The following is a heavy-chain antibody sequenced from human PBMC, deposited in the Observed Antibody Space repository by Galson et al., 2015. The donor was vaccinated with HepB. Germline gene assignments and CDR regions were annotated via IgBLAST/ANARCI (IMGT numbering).Heavy chain of an antibody. V-gene: IGHV3-48*01. J-gene: IGHJ4*02. Sequence: SLRLSCAASGFTFSSYSMNWVRQAPGKGLEWVSYISSSSSTIYYADSVKGRFTISRDNAKNSLYLQMNSLRAEDTAVYYCARDKIAAAPDYWGQGTTVTVSS. CDR2: ISSSSSTI. CDR3: ARDKIAAAPDY. CDR1: GFTFSSYS. D-gene: IGHD6-13*01.